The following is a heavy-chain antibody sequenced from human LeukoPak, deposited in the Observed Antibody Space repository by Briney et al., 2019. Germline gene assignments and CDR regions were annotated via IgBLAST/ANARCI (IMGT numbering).Heavy chain of an antibody. CDR1: GGSFSGYY. CDR3: ARGGVSSWFSGWFDP. Sequence: SETLSLTCAVYGGSFSGYYWSWIRQPPGKGLEWIGEINHSGSTNYNPSLKSRVTISVDTSKNQFSLKLSSATAADTAVYYCARGGVSSWFSGWFDPWGQGTLVTVSS. CDR2: INHSGST. V-gene: IGHV4-34*01. D-gene: IGHD6-13*01. J-gene: IGHJ5*02.